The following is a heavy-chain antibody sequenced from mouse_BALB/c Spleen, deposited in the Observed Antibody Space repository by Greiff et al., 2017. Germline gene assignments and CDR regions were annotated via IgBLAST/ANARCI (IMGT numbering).Heavy chain of an antibody. D-gene: IGHD2-1*01. V-gene: IGHV5-9-4*01. CDR3: AVYYGNSYAMDY. J-gene: IGHJ4*01. CDR2: ISSGGSYT. Sequence: DVMLVESGGGLVKPGGSLKLSCAASGFTFSSYAMSWVRQSPEKRLEWVAEISSGGSYTYYPDTVTGRFTISRDNAKNTLYLEMSSLRSEDTAMYYCAVYYGNSYAMDYWGQGTSVTVSS. CDR1: GFTFSSYA.